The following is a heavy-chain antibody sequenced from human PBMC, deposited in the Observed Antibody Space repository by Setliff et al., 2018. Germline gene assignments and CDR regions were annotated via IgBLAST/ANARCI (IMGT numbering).Heavy chain of an antibody. CDR3: ARESGYDSLAAFDI. J-gene: IGHJ3*02. CDR1: GGTFSSYA. D-gene: IGHD5-12*01. V-gene: IGHV1-69*10. CDR2: IIPILGIA. Sequence: SVKVSCKASGGTFSSYAISWVRQAPGQGLEWMGGIIPILGIANYAQKFQGRVTITADKSTSTVYMELSSLRSEDTAVYYCARESGYDSLAAFDIWGQGTMVTVSS.